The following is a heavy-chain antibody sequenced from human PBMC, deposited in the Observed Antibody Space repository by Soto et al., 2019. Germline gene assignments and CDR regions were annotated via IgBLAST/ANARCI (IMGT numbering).Heavy chain of an antibody. CDR1: GDSVSSNSAG. CDR2: TYYRSKWYY. CDR3: ARGEQYSGRIFDY. Sequence: HSQTLSLTCAITGDSVSSNSAGWSWVRQSPSRGLEWLGRTYYRSKWYYEYAVSVRGRITINPDTSKNQYSLQLNSVTPEDTAAYFCARGEQYSGRIFDYWGQGTLVTVSS. D-gene: IGHD1-26*01. V-gene: IGHV6-1*01. J-gene: IGHJ4*01.